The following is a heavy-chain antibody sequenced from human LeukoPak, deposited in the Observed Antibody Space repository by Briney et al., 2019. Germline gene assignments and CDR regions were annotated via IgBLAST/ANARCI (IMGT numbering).Heavy chain of an antibody. D-gene: IGHD4-17*01. CDR1: GFIFSNYA. J-gene: IGHJ3*02. CDR3: ARDPNGDYIGAFDM. CDR2: IRGSGGGT. Sequence: TGGSLRLSCAASGFIFSNYALMWLRQSPGKGLEWVSAIRGSGGGTFYADSVKGRFTISRDNSKNTLYLQMNGLRAEDTAVYYCARDPNGDYIGAFDMWGRGTLVTVSP. V-gene: IGHV3-23*01.